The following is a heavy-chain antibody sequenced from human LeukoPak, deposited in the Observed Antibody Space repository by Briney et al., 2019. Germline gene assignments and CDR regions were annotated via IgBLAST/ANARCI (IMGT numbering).Heavy chain of an antibody. V-gene: IGHV3-64D*06. D-gene: IGHD3-10*01. J-gene: IGHJ4*02. CDR2: LKNNGDDI. Sequence: GGSLRLSCSASGFIFGHYAMHWVRQAPGKGLEYVSSLKNNGDDIYYTDSVKGRFTISRDNSRNTLYLQLSSLRPEDTAVYYCVKDRGGLARDFDQWGQGTLVTVSS. CDR1: GFIFGHYA. CDR3: VKDRGGLARDFDQ.